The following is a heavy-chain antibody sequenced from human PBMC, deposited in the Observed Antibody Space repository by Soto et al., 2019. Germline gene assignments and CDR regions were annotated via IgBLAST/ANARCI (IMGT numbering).Heavy chain of an antibody. CDR3: TRVLGYTFEPGKTRYSAMDV. Sequence: QVQLVQSGAEVKKPGSSVTVSCKTSGGTFSKDAINWVRQAPGQGLEWMGLLTPVFGSPIYAQKFQGRIRITADESTSTAFMDLSSLRSEDTAVYYCTRVLGYTFEPGKTRYSAMDVWGQGTTVSVSS. D-gene: IGHD5-18*01. J-gene: IGHJ6*02. V-gene: IGHV1-69*01. CDR2: LTPVFGSP. CDR1: GGTFSKDA.